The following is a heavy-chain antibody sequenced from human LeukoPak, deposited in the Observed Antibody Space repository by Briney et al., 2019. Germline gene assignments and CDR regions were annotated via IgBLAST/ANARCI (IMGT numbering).Heavy chain of an antibody. J-gene: IGHJ6*03. Sequence: SETLSLTCNVSGDSIRSYFWSWIRQPAGKGLEWIGRIHTSGGANYNPSLKSRVTMSLDTSKNLFFLKLTSVTAADTAVYYCARDMTGPPTYYYYYMDVWGKGTTVTVSS. CDR1: GDSIRSYF. V-gene: IGHV4-4*07. D-gene: IGHD3-9*01. CDR3: ARDMTGPPTYYYYYMDV. CDR2: IHTSGGA.